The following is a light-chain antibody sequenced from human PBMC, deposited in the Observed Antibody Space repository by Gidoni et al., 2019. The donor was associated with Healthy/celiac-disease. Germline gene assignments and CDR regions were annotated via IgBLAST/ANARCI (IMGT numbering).Light chain of an antibody. Sequence: EIVLTQSPATLSLSPGERASLSCRASQSVSSYLAWYQQKPGQAPRLLIYDAFNRATGIPARFSGSGSGTDFTLTISSLEPEDFAVYYCQQRSNWPQFTFXPXTKVDIK. V-gene: IGKV3-11*01. CDR2: DAF. J-gene: IGKJ3*01. CDR1: QSVSSY. CDR3: QQRSNWPQFT.